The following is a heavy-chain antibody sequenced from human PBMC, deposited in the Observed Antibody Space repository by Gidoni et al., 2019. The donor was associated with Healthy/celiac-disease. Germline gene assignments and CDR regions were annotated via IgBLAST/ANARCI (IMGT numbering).Heavy chain of an antibody. Sequence: EVQLVESGGGLVQPGGSLRITCAASGFPFSRHWMSWVRQAPGKGLEWVANIKQHGSEKYYVDSVKGRFTISRDNAKNSLYLQMNSLSAEDTAVYYCARGGDYDSSGFEFDYWGQGTLVTVSS. J-gene: IGHJ4*02. CDR2: IKQHGSEK. CDR1: GFPFSRHW. V-gene: IGHV3-7*04. D-gene: IGHD3-22*01. CDR3: ARGGDYDSSGFEFDY.